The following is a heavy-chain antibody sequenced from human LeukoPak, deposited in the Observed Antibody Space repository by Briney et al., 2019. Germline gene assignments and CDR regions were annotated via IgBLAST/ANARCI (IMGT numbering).Heavy chain of an antibody. Sequence: ASVNVSCKASGYSFVSYGINWVRQAPGQDLDWMGWFRAYNGKTDDGQRLRGRVTMNTDTSTSTAYMELRGLRSDDTAVYYCMRDFRGINNWNDRLDYWGQGTLLTVSS. J-gene: IGHJ4*02. CDR2: FRAYNGKT. CDR1: GYSFVSYG. V-gene: IGHV1-18*01. CDR3: MRDFRGINNWNDRLDY. D-gene: IGHD1-20*01.